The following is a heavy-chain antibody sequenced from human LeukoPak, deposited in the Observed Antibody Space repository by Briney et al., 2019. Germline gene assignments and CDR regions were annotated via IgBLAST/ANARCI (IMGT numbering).Heavy chain of an antibody. V-gene: IGHV4-30-2*01. CDR2: IYHSGST. CDR3: AGEMATISYYFDY. Sequence: KPSETLSLTCTVSGGSISSGGYYWSWIRQPPGKGLEWIGYIYHSGSTYYNPSLKSRVTISVDRSKNQFSLKLSSVTAADTAVYYCAGEMATISYYFDYWGQGTLVTVSS. J-gene: IGHJ4*02. CDR1: GGSISSGGYY. D-gene: IGHD5-24*01.